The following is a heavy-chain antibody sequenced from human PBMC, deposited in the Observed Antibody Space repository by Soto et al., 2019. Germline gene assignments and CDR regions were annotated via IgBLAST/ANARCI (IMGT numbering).Heavy chain of an antibody. J-gene: IGHJ4*02. D-gene: IGHD2-2*01. V-gene: IGHV3-30*18. Sequence: QVQLVESGGGVVQPGRSLRLSCAASGFTFSNYGMHWVRQAPGKGLEWVAIISYDGDNEYYADCVRGRFTISRDNSKNTLYLQTSSLRQEDTAVYYCAKDGGPVYCNSLGCSAKHFDYWGQGTLVTVSS. CDR2: ISYDGDNE. CDR1: GFTFSNYG. CDR3: AKDGGPVYCNSLGCSAKHFDY.